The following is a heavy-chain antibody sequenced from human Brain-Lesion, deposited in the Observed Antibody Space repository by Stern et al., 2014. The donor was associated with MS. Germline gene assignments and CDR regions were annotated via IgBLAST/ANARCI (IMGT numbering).Heavy chain of an antibody. J-gene: IGHJ6*02. Sequence: VQLLESGAEVKKPGSSVKVSCKAYGGTFSSYAISWVRQAPGQGLEWTGGMIPTFGTANYAQKFQGWVTITADESTSTAYMELSSLRSEDTAVYYCARGVLRFLEWPYYGMDVWGQGTTVTVSS. CDR2: MIPTFGTA. V-gene: IGHV1-69*01. D-gene: IGHD3-3*01. CDR3: ARGVLRFLEWPYYGMDV. CDR1: GGTFSSYA.